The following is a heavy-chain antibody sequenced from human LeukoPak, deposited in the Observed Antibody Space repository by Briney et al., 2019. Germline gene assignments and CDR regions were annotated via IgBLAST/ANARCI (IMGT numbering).Heavy chain of an antibody. CDR3: ARAGPKTRKARDHYYGMDV. Sequence: PGGSLRLSCAGSGFTFSTYTMSWVRQAPGKGLEWISGISISGGTTYYADSVKGRFTISRDNSKNTLYLQMNSLRAEDTAVYYCARAGPKTRKARDHYYGMDVWGQGTTVTVSS. CDR1: GFTFSTYT. V-gene: IGHV3-23*01. J-gene: IGHJ6*02. CDR2: ISISGGTT.